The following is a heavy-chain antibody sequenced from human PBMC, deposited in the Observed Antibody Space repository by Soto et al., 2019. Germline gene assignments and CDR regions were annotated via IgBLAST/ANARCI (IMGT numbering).Heavy chain of an antibody. J-gene: IGHJ4*02. CDR2: IFSNDEK. Sequence: QVTLKESGPVLVKPTETLTLTCTVSGFSLSNARMGVSWIRQPPGKALEWLAHIFSNDEKSYSTSLKSRLTISKDTSKSQVVLTMTNMDPVDTATYYCARIAGPVTTRRYFDYWGQGTLVTVSS. CDR1: GFSLSNARMG. CDR3: ARIAGPVTTRRYFDY. V-gene: IGHV2-26*01. D-gene: IGHD4-17*01.